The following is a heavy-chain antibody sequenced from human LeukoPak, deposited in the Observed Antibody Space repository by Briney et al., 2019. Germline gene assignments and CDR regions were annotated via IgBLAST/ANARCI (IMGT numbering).Heavy chain of an antibody. D-gene: IGHD2-15*01. CDR3: ARISEDCSGGSCYLPNWFDP. Sequence: ASVKVSCKASGGTFSSYAISWVRQAPGQGLEWMGRIIPILGIANYAQKFQGRVTITADKSTSTAYMELSSLRSEDTAVYYCARISEDCSGGSCYLPNWFDPWGQGTLVTVSS. V-gene: IGHV1-69*04. CDR1: GGTFSSYA. CDR2: IIPILGIA. J-gene: IGHJ5*02.